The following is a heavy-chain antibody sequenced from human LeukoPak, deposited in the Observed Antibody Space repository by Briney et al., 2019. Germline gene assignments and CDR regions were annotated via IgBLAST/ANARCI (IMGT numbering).Heavy chain of an antibody. V-gene: IGHV4-59*08. Sequence: SETLSLTCTVSGGAISTYYWSWIRQPPGKGLEWIGYTYDSGSTNYNPSPQSRVTISVDTSKNQFSLKLSSVTAADTAMYYCARGEGGATESGVFDIWGQGTMVTVTS. CDR1: GGAISTYY. CDR2: TYDSGST. CDR3: ARGEGGATESGVFDI. J-gene: IGHJ3*02. D-gene: IGHD1-26*01.